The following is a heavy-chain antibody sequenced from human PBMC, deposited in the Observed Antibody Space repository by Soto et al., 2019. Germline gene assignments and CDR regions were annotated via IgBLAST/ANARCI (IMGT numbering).Heavy chain of an antibody. CDR2: MNPNSGDT. V-gene: IGHV1-8*01. J-gene: IGHJ4*02. CDR3: AKVSRRGSAIDFDY. Sequence: GASVKVSCKASGYTFTNYDINWVRQATGQGLEWMGWMNPNSGDTGYAQKFQGRVTMTRDTSISTAYMELSSLRSGDTAVYYCAKVSRRGSAIDFDYWGQGTLVTVSS. CDR1: GYTFTNYD. D-gene: IGHD3-10*01.